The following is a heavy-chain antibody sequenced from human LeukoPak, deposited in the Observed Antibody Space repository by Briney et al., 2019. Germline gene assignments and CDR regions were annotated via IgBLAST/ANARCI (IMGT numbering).Heavy chain of an antibody. D-gene: IGHD2-2*01. CDR3: ARGDCSSTTCYVAY. CDR1: GGSFSGYY. CDR2: INHRGST. Sequence: SETLSLTCAVYGGSFSGYYWSWIRQPPGKGLEWIGEINHRGSTNYNPSLKSRVIVSVDTSKNQFSLKLTSVTAADTAMYYCARGDCSSTTCYVAYWGQGALVTVSS. V-gene: IGHV4-34*01. J-gene: IGHJ4*02.